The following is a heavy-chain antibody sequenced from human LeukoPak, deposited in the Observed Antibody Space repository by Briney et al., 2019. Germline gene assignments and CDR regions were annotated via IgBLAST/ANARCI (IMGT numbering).Heavy chain of an antibody. D-gene: IGHD3-22*01. Sequence: GESLKISCKASGYRFTTDYIGWVRQMPGKGLEWMGIIYPDDSETNYSPSFQGQVSMSVDKSITTAYLQWSSLKASDTAIYYCARQAYGSHFDAFDIWGQGTMVTVSS. J-gene: IGHJ3*02. CDR2: IYPDDSET. V-gene: IGHV5-51*01. CDR3: ARQAYGSHFDAFDI. CDR1: GYRFTTDY.